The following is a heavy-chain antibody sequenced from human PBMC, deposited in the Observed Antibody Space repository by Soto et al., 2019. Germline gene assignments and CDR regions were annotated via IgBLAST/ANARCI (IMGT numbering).Heavy chain of an antibody. CDR1: GYTFSNYA. Sequence: VQLLESGGGLVPPGGSLRLSCAASGYTFSNYAMSWVRQAPGKGLEWVSTIRGNGDGTYYADSVKGRFTISRDNSKNTFSLQMNSLRVEDTALYYCAAAGAGNFDLWGQGTMVTVSS. J-gene: IGHJ3*01. D-gene: IGHD3-10*01. CDR2: IRGNGDGT. V-gene: IGHV3-23*01. CDR3: AAAGAGNFDL.